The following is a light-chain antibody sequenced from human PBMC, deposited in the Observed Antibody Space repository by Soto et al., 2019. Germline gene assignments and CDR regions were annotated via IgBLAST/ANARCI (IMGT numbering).Light chain of an antibody. J-gene: IGKJ1*01. CDR3: QQYNNWPPT. CDR2: GAS. Sequence: EIVMTQSPATLSVSPGERATLSCRASQSVTSNSAWYQQKPGQAPRLLIYGASTRATGIPARFSGSGSGTEFTLTISRLQSEDFAVYYCQQYNNWPPTFGQGTKV. CDR1: QSVTSN. V-gene: IGKV3-15*01.